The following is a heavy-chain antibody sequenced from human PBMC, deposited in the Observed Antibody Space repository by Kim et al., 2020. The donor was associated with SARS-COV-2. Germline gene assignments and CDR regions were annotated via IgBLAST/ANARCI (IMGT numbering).Heavy chain of an antibody. CDR3: ARGTLQRSLDFWTSDYYYSMDV. J-gene: IGHJ6*02. CDR2: ISAYNGNT. D-gene: IGHD3-3*01. V-gene: IGHV1-18*01. Sequence: ASVKVSCKASGYTFTSYGISWVRQAPGQGLEWMGWISAYNGNTNYAQKLQGRVTMTTDTSTSTAYMELRSLRSDDTAVYYCARGTLQRSLDFWTSDYYYSMDVWGQGTTVTVSS. CDR1: GYTFTSYG.